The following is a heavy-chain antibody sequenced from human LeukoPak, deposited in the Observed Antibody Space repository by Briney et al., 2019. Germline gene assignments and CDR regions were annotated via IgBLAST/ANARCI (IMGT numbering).Heavy chain of an antibody. D-gene: IGHD3-10*01. CDR2: IYHSGST. CDR3: ARVRMVRGVGFPLSY. V-gene: IGHV4-38-2*02. Sequence: AETLSLTCTVSGYSISSGYYWGWIRQPPGKGLEWIGSIYHSGSTYYNPSLKSRVTISVDTSKNQFSLKLSSVTAADTAVYYCARVRMVRGVGFPLSYWGQGTLVTVSS. J-gene: IGHJ4*02. CDR1: GYSISSGYY.